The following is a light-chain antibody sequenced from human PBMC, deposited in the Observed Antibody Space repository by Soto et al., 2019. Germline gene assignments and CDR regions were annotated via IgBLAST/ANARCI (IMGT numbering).Light chain of an antibody. V-gene: IGKV1-33*01. CDR1: QDISHY. J-gene: IGKJ5*01. CDR2: DAS. Sequence: DIQMTQSPSSLSASVGDTVTITCQASQDISHYLNWYQQKPGKALKLLIYDASNLHPGVPSRFRGSGSGPEFSFNIASLQPEDVATYYCQQYDDLPITSGQGTRLEIK. CDR3: QQYDDLPIT.